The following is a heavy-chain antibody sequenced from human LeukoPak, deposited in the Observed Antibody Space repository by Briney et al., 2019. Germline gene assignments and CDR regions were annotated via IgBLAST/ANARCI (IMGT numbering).Heavy chain of an antibody. CDR2: IIPIFGTA. V-gene: IGHV1-69*05. D-gene: IGHD3-22*01. CDR1: GGTFSSYA. J-gene: IGHJ4*02. Sequence: SVKVSCKASGGTFSSYAISWVRQAPGQGLEWMGGIIPIFGTANYAQKFQGRVTITTDESTSTAYMELSSQRSEDTAVYYCARAPSLTDYDSSGYYYVLDYWGQGTLVTVSS. CDR3: ARAPSLTDYDSSGYYYVLDY.